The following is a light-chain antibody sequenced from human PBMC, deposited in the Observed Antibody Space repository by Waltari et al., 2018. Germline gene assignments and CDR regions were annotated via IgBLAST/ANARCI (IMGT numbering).Light chain of an antibody. CDR1: SSDVGGYNY. V-gene: IGLV2-14*01. CDR3: SSYTSRSISCV. CDR2: EVT. Sequence: QSALTQPASVSGSPGQSITISCTGTSSDVGGYNYVSWYQQHPGKAPKLMIYEVTNRPSWISSRFSGSKSGNTASLTISGLQAEDEADYYCSSYTSRSISCVFGTGTKVTVL. J-gene: IGLJ1*01.